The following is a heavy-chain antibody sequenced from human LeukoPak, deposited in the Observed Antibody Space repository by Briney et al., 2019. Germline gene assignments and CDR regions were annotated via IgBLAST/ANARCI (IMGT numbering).Heavy chain of an antibody. Sequence: SGPTLEKATQTLTLTCTFSGFSLSTSGVGVDWIRQPPGKALEWLALIYWNDDKCYSPSLKSRLTITKDTSKNQVVLTMTNMDPVYTATSYCAHSNHDSSAYYQLDWFDPWGQGTLVTVFS. D-gene: IGHD3-22*01. V-gene: IGHV2-5*01. CDR3: AHSNHDSSAYYQLDWFDP. CDR1: GFSLSTSGVG. CDR2: IYWNDDK. J-gene: IGHJ5*02.